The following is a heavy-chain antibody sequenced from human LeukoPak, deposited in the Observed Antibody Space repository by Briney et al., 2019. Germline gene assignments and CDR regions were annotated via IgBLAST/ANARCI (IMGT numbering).Heavy chain of an antibody. CDR1: GYTFTDYY. CDR3: ARDYYASSGYFDY. J-gene: IGHJ4*02. V-gene: IGHV1-2*02. D-gene: IGHD3-22*01. Sequence: ASVKVSCKASGYTFTDYYINWVRQAPGQGLEWMGWINSNSGGTKYAQKLQDRVTMTRDTSINTTYMELSGLRSDDTAVYYCARDYYASSGYFDYWGQGTLVTVSS. CDR2: INSNSGGT.